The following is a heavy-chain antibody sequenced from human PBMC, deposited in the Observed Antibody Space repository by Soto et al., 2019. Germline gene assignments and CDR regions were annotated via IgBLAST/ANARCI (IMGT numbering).Heavy chain of an antibody. J-gene: IGHJ5*02. V-gene: IGHV4-30-2*01. CDR3: ARVPGP. CDR1: GGSISSGGYS. Sequence: SETLSLTCAVSGGSISSGGYSWNWIRQPPGKGLEWIGYIYHSGSTYYNPSLKSRVTISVDRSKNQFSLKLSSVTAADTAVYYCARVPGPWGQGTLVTVPS. CDR2: IYHSGST.